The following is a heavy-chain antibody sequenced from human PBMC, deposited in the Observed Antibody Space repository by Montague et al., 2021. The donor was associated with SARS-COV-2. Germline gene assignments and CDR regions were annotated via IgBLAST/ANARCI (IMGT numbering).Heavy chain of an antibody. D-gene: IGHD6-19*01. V-gene: IGHV4-59*08. Sequence: SETLSLTCTVSGGSTASHYWNWIRQSPGKRPEWIGYVYYNGDTTYNPSLQSRVTISIDTSDNKFSLRLNSVTAADTAVYFCARGWAFAHWGQGRLVTVSS. CDR3: ARGWAFAH. CDR2: VYYNGDT. CDR1: GGSTASHY. J-gene: IGHJ3*01.